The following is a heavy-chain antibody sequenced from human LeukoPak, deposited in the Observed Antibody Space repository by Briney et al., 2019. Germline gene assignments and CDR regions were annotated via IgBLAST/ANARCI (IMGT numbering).Heavy chain of an antibody. J-gene: IGHJ4*02. CDR2: IRYDGSNK. D-gene: IGHD3-3*01. Sequence: TGGSLRLSCAASGFTFSSYGMHWVRQAPGKGLEGVAFIRYDGSNKYYADSVKGRFTISRDNAKTSLYLQLNSLRAEATAVYSCVRDSTYDFWSGYHLNWGQGTLVTVSS. CDR3: VRDSTYDFWSGYHLN. V-gene: IGHV3-30*02. CDR1: GFTFSSYG.